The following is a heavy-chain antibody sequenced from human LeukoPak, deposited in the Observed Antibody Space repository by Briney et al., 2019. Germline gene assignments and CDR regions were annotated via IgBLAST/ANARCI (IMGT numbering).Heavy chain of an antibody. CDR2: IYSGGAT. J-gene: IGHJ4*02. V-gene: IGHV3-53*01. Sequence: GGSLRLSCAASGFTFRTSYMSWVRQAPGKGLEWVSVIYSGGATHYADSVKGRFTISRDNSKNTLYFQMNSLRVEDTAVYYCARGGETATGPFDYWGQGTLVTVSS. CDR1: GFTFRTSY. CDR3: ARGGETATGPFDY. D-gene: IGHD5-24*01.